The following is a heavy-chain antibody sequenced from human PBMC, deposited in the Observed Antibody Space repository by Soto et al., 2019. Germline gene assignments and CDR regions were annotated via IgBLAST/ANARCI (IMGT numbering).Heavy chain of an antibody. CDR3: ARRGAIYSTFDS. D-gene: IGHD2-15*01. CDR2: IHHGGST. CDR1: GGSISSNYW. V-gene: IGHV4-4*02. J-gene: IGHJ4*02. Sequence: QVHLQESGPGLVKPSGTLSLTCAVSGGSISSNYWWNWVRQSPGKGLEWIGAIHHGGSTNYNPSLKSRVTISRDMSTDQVSLKLNSVTAADTAVYYCARRGAIYSTFDSWGQGALVTVSS.